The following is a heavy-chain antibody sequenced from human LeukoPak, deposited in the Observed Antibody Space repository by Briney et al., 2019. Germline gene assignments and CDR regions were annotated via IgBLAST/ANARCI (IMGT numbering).Heavy chain of an antibody. CDR1: GFTFSTYG. Sequence: GGSLRLSCAASGFTFSTYGMHWVRQTPGKGLEWVAFIRNDGTIKYYADSVKGRFTISRDNSKNTLYLQMNSLRAEDTAVYYCAKTGSSSWGYFDYWGQGTLVTVSS. CDR3: AKTGSSSWGYFDY. D-gene: IGHD6-13*01. V-gene: IGHV3-30*02. CDR2: IRNDGTIK. J-gene: IGHJ4*02.